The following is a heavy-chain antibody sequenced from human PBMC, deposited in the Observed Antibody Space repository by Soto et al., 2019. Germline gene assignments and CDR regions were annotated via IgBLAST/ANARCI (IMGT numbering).Heavy chain of an antibody. CDR3: ARESSGWDVVSRGFDY. Sequence: PGGSLRLSCAASGFTFSSYSMNWVRQAPGKGLEWVAVIWYDGSNKYYADSVKGRFTISRDNSKNTLYLQMNSLRAEDTAVYYCARESSGWDVVSRGFDYWGQGTLVTVSS. D-gene: IGHD6-19*01. J-gene: IGHJ4*02. CDR1: GFTFSSYS. CDR2: IWYDGSNK. V-gene: IGHV3-33*08.